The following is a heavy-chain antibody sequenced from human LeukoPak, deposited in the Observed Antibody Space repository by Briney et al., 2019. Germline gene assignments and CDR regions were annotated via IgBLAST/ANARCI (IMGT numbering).Heavy chain of an antibody. Sequence: PSETLSLTCAVYGAFFSGYYWSWLRQPPGKRLEWFGEINHSGSTNYNPSLKSRVTISVDTSKNQFSLKLSSETAADTAVYYCARPGHYYDFWSGYPLGMDVWGKGTTVTVSS. CDR3: ARPGHYYDFWSGYPLGMDV. D-gene: IGHD3-3*01. CDR1: GAFFSGYY. V-gene: IGHV4-34*01. J-gene: IGHJ6*03. CDR2: INHSGST.